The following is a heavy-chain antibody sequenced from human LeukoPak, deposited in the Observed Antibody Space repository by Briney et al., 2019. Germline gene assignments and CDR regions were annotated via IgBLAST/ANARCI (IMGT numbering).Heavy chain of an antibody. CDR1: GYTLTSYG. D-gene: IGHD4-17*01. CDR3: ARGHRTTVTPRNAFDI. CDR2: ISAYNGNT. V-gene: IGHV1-18*01. Sequence: ASVKVSCKASGYTLTSYGISWVRQAPGQGLEWMGWISAYNGNTNYAQKLQGRVTMTTDTSTSTAYMELRSLRSDDTAVYYCARGHRTTVTPRNAFDIWGQGKMVTVSS. J-gene: IGHJ3*02.